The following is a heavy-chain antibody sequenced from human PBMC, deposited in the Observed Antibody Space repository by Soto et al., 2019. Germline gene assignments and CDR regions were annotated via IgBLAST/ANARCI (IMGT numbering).Heavy chain of an antibody. CDR2: IRATGVT. CDR3: LDGDYN. CDR1: GITFSSHA. D-gene: IGHD4-17*01. J-gene: IGHJ4*02. V-gene: IGHV3-48*01. Sequence: EVQLVESGGDLVQPGGSLRLSCAASGITFSSHAMNWVRQAPGKGLEWVASIRATGVTYYADSVKGRFIISRDNAKDSLFLQMDSMRVEDTAVYYSLDGDYNWGQGTLVTVSS.